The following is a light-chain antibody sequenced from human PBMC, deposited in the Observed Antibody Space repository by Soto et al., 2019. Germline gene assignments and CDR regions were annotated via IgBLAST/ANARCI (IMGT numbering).Light chain of an antibody. Sequence: DIQMTQSPSSVSASVGDRVSITCRASQGISSYLAWYQQKPGKAPKLLIYAASTLQSGVPSRFSGSGSGTEFTLTVSSLQPEDFATYYCHQSYDIPTFGQGARLENK. V-gene: IGKV1-39*01. J-gene: IGKJ5*01. CDR3: HQSYDIPT. CDR1: QGISSY. CDR2: AAS.